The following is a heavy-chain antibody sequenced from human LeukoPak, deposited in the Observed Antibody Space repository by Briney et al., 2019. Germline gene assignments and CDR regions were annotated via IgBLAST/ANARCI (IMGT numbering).Heavy chain of an antibody. D-gene: IGHD1-1*01. CDR3: TRDRGAYNLYDY. Sequence: GESLRLSCAASGFTFSNYAMTWVRQAPGKGLEWVGFIRSKAYGETADYAASVKGRFTISRDDSKAIAYLQMNSLKTEDTAVYHCTRDRGAYNLYDYWGQGTLVTVSS. CDR1: GFTFSNYA. CDR2: IRSKAYGETA. J-gene: IGHJ4*02. V-gene: IGHV3-49*04.